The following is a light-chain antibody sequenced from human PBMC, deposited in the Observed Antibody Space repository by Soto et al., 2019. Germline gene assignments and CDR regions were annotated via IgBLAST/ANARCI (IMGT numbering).Light chain of an antibody. V-gene: IGKV3-20*01. CDR3: QQYGTPRSVT. CDR2: GAS. Sequence: EIVLTPSPGTLSLSPVEIATLSFSSSQSVSNNYLAWYQQKPGQAPRLIIYGASGRADGIPHRFSGSGFGTDFTLTISKVEPEDFAVYYCQQYGTPRSVTFGQGTRLEIK. J-gene: IGKJ5*01. CDR1: QSVSNNY.